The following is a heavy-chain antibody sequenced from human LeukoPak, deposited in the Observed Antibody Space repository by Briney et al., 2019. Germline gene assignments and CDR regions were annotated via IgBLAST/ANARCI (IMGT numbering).Heavy chain of an antibody. CDR2: IYSGGTT. CDR3: AKGDITMIPD. V-gene: IGHV3-53*01. D-gene: IGHD3-22*01. Sequence: GSLRLSCAASGFTVSNSYMSWVRQAPGKGLEWVSVIYSGGTTYYADSVKGRFTISRDNSKNTLYLQMNSLRAEDTAVYYCAKGDITMIPDWGQGTLVTVSS. CDR1: GFTVSNSY. J-gene: IGHJ4*02.